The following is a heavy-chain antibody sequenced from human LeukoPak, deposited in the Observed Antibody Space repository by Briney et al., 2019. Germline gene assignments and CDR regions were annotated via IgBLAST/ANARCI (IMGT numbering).Heavy chain of an antibody. V-gene: IGHV1-2*02. CDR2: INPNSGGT. CDR1: GYTFTGYY. Sequence: ASVKVSCKASGYTFTGYYMHWVRQAPGQGLEWMGWINPNSGGTNYAQKFQGRVTMTRDTSISTAYMELSRLRSDDTAVYYCARDSNFWSGYYISFYYYYMDVWGKGTTVTVSS. CDR3: ARDSNFWSGYYISFYYYYMDV. D-gene: IGHD3-3*01. J-gene: IGHJ6*03.